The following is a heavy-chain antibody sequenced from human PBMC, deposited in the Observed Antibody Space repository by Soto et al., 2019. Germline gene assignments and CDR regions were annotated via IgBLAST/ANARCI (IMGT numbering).Heavy chain of an antibody. CDR3: ARDRGGDLKAFDI. D-gene: IGHD3-10*01. V-gene: IGHV3-21*01. Sequence: EVQLVESGGGLVKPGGSLRLSCAASGFTFSSYSMNWVRQAPGKGLEWVSLISSSSSYIYYADSVKGRFTISRDNAKNSLLRQRNSLRAEDTAVYYWARDRGGDLKAFDIWGQGTMVTVSS. CDR2: ISSSSSYI. J-gene: IGHJ3*02. CDR1: GFTFSSYS.